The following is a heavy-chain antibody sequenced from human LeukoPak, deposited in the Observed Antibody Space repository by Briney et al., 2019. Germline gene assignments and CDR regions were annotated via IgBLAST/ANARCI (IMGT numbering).Heavy chain of an antibody. Sequence: PSETLSLTCTVSGGSISSSSYYWGWSRQPPGKGLEWIGTHSHSGSAYYNPSLRSRITMSLDTSENQLSLKLYSVTAADKAIYYCARYQTGTMFAVWGQGTLVTVSS. V-gene: IGHV4-39*07. CDR3: ARYQTGTMFAV. CDR1: GGSISSSSYY. CDR2: HSHSGSA. D-gene: IGHD1/OR15-1a*01. J-gene: IGHJ4*02.